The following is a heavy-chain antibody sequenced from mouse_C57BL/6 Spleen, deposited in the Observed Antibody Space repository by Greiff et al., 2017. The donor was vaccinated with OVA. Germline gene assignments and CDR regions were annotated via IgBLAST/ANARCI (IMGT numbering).Heavy chain of an antibody. J-gene: IGHJ4*01. CDR3: ASSRLLGAMDY. CDR2: INPGSGGT. Sequence: VQLQQSGAELVRPGTSVKVSCKASGYAFTNYLIEWVKQRPGQGLEWIGVINPGSGGTNYNEKFKGKATLTADKSSSTAYMQLSSLTSEDSAVYFCASSRLLGAMDYWGQGTSVTVSS. V-gene: IGHV1-54*01. CDR1: GYAFTNYL. D-gene: IGHD2-10*01.